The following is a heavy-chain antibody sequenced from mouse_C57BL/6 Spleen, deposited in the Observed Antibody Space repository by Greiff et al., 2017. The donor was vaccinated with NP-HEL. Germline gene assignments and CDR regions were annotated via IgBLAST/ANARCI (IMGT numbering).Heavy chain of an antibody. J-gene: IGHJ3*01. CDR2: IDPETGGT. CDR1: GYTFTDYE. Sequence: QVQLQQSGAELVRPGASVTLSCKASGYTFTDYEMHWVKQTPAHGLEWIGAIDPETGGTAYNQKFKGKAILTADKSSSTAYMELRSLTSEDSAVYYCTRGIYIGFAYWGQGTLVTVSA. V-gene: IGHV1-15*01. D-gene: IGHD1-3*01. CDR3: TRGIYIGFAY.